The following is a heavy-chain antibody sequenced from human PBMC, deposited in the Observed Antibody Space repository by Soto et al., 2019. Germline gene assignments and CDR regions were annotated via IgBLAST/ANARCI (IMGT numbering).Heavy chain of an antibody. Sequence: EAQLVESGGGLVQPGGSLRLSCAASGFTFSSYWMSWVRQAPGKGLEWVANIKQDESEEYYVDSVKGRFTISRDNAKKSLYLQMNSLRAEDTAVYYCARDLGIGAAGRGSWYYYGMDVWGQGTTVTVYS. CDR1: GFTFSSYW. V-gene: IGHV3-7*03. CDR3: ARDLGIGAAGRGSWYYYGMDV. D-gene: IGHD6-13*01. J-gene: IGHJ6*02. CDR2: IKQDESEE.